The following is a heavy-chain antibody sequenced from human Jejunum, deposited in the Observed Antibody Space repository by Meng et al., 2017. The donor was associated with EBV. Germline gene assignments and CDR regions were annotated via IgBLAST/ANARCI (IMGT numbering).Heavy chain of an antibody. CDR3: ARGNAYNVPSFDY. J-gene: IGHJ4*02. V-gene: IGHV4-4*02. Sequence: QVQLQGSGPGLVTPSGTPSLTCAVSGASITGTNWWSWVRQPPGKGLEWIAEIWHGGNTNYNPALKSRVTISVDKSNNQFSLKLASVTAADTAVYFCARGNAYNVPSFDYWGQGTLVTVSS. CDR1: GASITGTNW. D-gene: IGHD5-24*01. CDR2: IWHGGNT.